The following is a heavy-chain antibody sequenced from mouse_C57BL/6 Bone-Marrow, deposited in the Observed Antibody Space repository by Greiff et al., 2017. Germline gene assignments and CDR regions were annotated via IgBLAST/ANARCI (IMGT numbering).Heavy chain of an antibody. V-gene: IGHV14-3*01. CDR3: ARRWLLPYWYFDV. CDR1: GFNIKNTY. Sequence: VHVKQSVAELVRPGASVKLSCTASGFNIKNTYMHWVKQRPEQGLEWIGRIDPANGNTKYAPEFQGKATITADTSSNTAYLQLSSLTSEDTAIYYCARRWLLPYWYFDVWGTGTTVTVSS. J-gene: IGHJ1*03. D-gene: IGHD2-3*01. CDR2: IDPANGNT.